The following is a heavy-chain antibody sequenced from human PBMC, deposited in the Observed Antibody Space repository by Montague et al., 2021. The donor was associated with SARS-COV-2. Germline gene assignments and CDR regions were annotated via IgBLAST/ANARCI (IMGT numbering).Heavy chain of an antibody. Sequence: SLRPSCAASGFTFSSYAMHWVRQAPGKGLEWVAVISYDGINKYYADSVKGRFTISRDNSKNTLYLQMNSLRSEDTAVYYCATDPDDYSYYGAFDYWGQGTLVTVSS. CDR3: ATDPDDYSYYGAFDY. V-gene: IGHV3-30-3*01. CDR2: ISYDGINK. D-gene: IGHD4-11*01. CDR1: GFTFSSYA. J-gene: IGHJ4*02.